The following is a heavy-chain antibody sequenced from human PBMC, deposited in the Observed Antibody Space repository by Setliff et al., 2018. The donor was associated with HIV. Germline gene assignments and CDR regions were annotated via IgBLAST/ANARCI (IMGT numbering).Heavy chain of an antibody. D-gene: IGHD3-3*02. Sequence: PSETLSLTCAVSGASINTINHLWDWIRQPPGKGLEWIGSVYFTGDAYYNPSLKSRVTLSVDTSKNLFSPELRSVTAADTAVYYCVRHISPVDAFDVWGQGTMVTVSS. V-gene: IGHV4-39*01. CDR2: VYFTGDA. CDR1: GASINTINHL. CDR3: VRHISPVDAFDV. J-gene: IGHJ3*01.